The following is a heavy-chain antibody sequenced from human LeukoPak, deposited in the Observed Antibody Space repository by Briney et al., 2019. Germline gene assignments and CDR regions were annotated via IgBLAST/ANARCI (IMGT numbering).Heavy chain of an antibody. D-gene: IGHD2-15*01. V-gene: IGHV4-59*08. CDR2: VSSDGTT. J-gene: IGHJ5*02. Sequence: SETLSLTCAVSGDSVTSSYWNWIRQPPGKGLEWIGYVSSDGTTNYTPSRTSRLIMSVDTAKNDISLILTSVTAPDTAIYYCARLDCFVEGCYNPWGGGTLVTVSS. CDR1: GDSVTSSY. CDR3: ARLDCFVEGCYNP.